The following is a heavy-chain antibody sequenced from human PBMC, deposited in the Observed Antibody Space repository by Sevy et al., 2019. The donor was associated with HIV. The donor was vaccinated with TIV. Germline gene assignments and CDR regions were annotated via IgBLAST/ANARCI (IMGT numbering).Heavy chain of an antibody. CDR2: IYSDGRT. Sequence: GGSLRLSCAASGLSVSDNYMNWVRQAPGKGLELVSVIYSDGRTYYADSVKGRFTISRDNSKNTLYLHMNNLRPEDTAVYYCARDRYYDASGDYYSHYGMDVWGQGTTVTVSS. J-gene: IGHJ6*02. CDR3: ARDRYYDASGDYYSHYGMDV. CDR1: GLSVSDNY. V-gene: IGHV3-66*01. D-gene: IGHD3-22*01.